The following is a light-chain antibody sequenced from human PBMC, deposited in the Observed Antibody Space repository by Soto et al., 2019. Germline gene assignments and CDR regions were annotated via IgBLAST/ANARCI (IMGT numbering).Light chain of an antibody. CDR1: TSDVGNYNL. CDR2: EGS. J-gene: IGLJ2*01. CDR3: SSYAGRSSGVI. Sequence: QSVLTQPASVSGSPGQSIVISCTGTTSDVGNYNLVSWFQQYPGKAPKLIIYEGSERPSGISPRFSGSKSANTASLTISGLQAEDAADYYCSSYAGRSSGVIFGGGTKLTVL. V-gene: IGLV2-23*01.